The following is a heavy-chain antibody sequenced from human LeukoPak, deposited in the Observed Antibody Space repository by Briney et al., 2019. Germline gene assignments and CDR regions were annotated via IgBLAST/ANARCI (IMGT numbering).Heavy chain of an antibody. J-gene: IGHJ4*02. CDR1: GFTFSDDY. V-gene: IGHV3-11*01. D-gene: IGHD6-6*01. Sequence: PGGSLRLSCAASGFTFSDDYMSWIRQAPGKGLERGSYISSSGSTIYYADSVKGRFTISRDNAKNSLYLQMNSLRAEDTAVYYCARDPSYSSSIDYWGQGTLVTVSS. CDR2: ISSSGSTI. CDR3: ARDPSYSSSIDY.